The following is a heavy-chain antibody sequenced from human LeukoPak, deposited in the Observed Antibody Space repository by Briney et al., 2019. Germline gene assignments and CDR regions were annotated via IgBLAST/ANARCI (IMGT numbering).Heavy chain of an antibody. D-gene: IGHD3-10*01. CDR2: ISAYNGNT. CDR3: ARVAPPPMVWGVMFVWFDP. CDR1: GYTFTSYG. Sequence: GASVKVSCKASGYTFTSYGISWVRQAPGQGLEWMGWISAYNGNTNYAQKLQGRVTMTTDTSTSTAYMELRSLRSDDTAVYYCARVAPPPMVWGVMFVWFDPWGQGTLVTVSS. V-gene: IGHV1-18*01. J-gene: IGHJ5*02.